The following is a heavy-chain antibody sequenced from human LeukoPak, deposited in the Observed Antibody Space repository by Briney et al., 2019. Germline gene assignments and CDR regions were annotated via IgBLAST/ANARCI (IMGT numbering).Heavy chain of an antibody. V-gene: IGHV3-30-3*01. CDR3: AREAPYYGSGSYYPDY. CDR1: GFTFSSYA. Sequence: PAGGSLRLSCAASGFTFSSYAMHWVRQAPGKGLEWVAVISYDGSNKYYADSVKVRFTISRDNSKNTLYLQMNSLRAEDTAVYYCAREAPYYGSGSYYPDYWGQGTLVTVSS. CDR2: ISYDGSNK. D-gene: IGHD3-10*01. J-gene: IGHJ4*02.